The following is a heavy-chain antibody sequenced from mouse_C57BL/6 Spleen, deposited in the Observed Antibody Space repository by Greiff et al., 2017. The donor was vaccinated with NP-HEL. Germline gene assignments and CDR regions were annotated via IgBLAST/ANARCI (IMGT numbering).Heavy chain of an antibody. J-gene: IGHJ4*01. V-gene: IGHV1-4*01. CDR2: INPSSGYT. CDR1: GYTFTSYT. CDR3: ARDYDGSPSMAMDY. D-gene: IGHD2-3*01. Sequence: QVQLKESGAELARPGASVKMSCKASGYTFTSYTMHWVKQRPGQGLEWIGYINPSSGYTKYNQKFKDKATLTADKSSSTAYMQLSSLTSEDSAVYYCARDYDGSPSMAMDYWGQGTSVTVSS.